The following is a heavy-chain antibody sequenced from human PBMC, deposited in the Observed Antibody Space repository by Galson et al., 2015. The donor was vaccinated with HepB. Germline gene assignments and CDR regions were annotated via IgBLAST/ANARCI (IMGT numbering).Heavy chain of an antibody. J-gene: IGHJ4*02. D-gene: IGHD6-13*01. V-gene: IGHV3-74*01. CDR3: ARTRGAAAGILDY. Sequence: SLRLSCAASGFTFSNYWMHWVRQAPGKGLVWVSRINSDGTYITYADSVKGRFTISRDSAKNTLYLQMNSPRAEDTALYYCARTRGAAAGILDYWGQGSLVTVSS. CDR2: INSDGTYI. CDR1: GFTFSNYW.